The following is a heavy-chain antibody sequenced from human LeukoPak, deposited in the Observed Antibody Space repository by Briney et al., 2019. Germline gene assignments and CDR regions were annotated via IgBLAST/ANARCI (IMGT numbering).Heavy chain of an antibody. J-gene: IGHJ6*02. CDR3: ASFRTTINYCYGMDV. Sequence: GASVKVSCKASGGTFSSYAISWVRQAPGQGLEWMGRIIPIFGIANYAQKFQGRVTITADKSTSTAYMELSSLRSEDTAVYYCASFRTTINYCYGMDVWGQGTTVTVSS. D-gene: IGHD1-1*01. CDR2: IIPIFGIA. CDR1: GGTFSSYA. V-gene: IGHV1-69*04.